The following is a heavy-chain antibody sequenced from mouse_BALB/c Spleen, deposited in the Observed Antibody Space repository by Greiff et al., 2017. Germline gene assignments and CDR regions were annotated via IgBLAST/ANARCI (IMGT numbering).Heavy chain of an antibody. V-gene: IGHV3-6*02. D-gene: IGHD1-1*01. CDR2: ISYDGSN. CDR1: GYSITSGYY. J-gene: IGHJ3*01. Sequence: ESGPGLVKPSQSLSLTCSVTGYSITSGYYWNWIRQFPGNKLEWMGYISYDGSNNYNPSLKNRISITRDTSKNQFFLKLNSVTTEDTATYYCARGGSYYGSSPGFAYWGQGTLVTVSA. CDR3: ARGGSYYGSSPGFAY.